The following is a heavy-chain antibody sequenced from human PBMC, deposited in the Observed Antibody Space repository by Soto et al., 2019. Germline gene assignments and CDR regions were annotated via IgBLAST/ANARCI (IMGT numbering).Heavy chain of an antibody. CDR3: ANVEMATISFDY. CDR1: GGSISSGGYY. J-gene: IGHJ4*02. D-gene: IGHD5-12*01. CDR2: IYYSGST. Sequence: QVQLQESGPGLVKPSQTLSLTCTVSGGSISSGGYYWSWIRQHPGKGLEWIGYIYYSGSTYYNPSLKSTVTTSVDTAKNQFSLKLSSVTAADTAVYYCANVEMATISFDYWGQGTLVTVSS. V-gene: IGHV4-31*01.